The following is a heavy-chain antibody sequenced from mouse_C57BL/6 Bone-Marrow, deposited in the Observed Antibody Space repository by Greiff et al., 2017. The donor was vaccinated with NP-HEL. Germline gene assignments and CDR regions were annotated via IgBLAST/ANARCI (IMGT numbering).Heavy chain of an antibody. V-gene: IGHV5-12*01. CDR3: ARATDAGYTWFAY. CDR1: GFTFSDYY. Sequence: DVMLVESGGGLVQPGGSLKLSCAASGFTFSDYYMYWVRQTPEKRLEWVAYISNGGGSTYYPDTVKGRFTISRDNAKNTLYLKMSRLKSEDTSLYYCARATDAGYTWFAYWGQGTLVTVSA. D-gene: IGHD2-3*01. CDR2: ISNGGGST. J-gene: IGHJ3*01.